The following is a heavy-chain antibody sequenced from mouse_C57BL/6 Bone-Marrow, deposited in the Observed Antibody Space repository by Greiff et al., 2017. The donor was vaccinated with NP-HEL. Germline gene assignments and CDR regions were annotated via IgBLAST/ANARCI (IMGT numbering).Heavy chain of an antibody. CDR2: INPNNGGT. CDR1: GYTFTDYN. V-gene: IGHV1-18*01. Sequence: DVKLVESGPELVKPGASVKIPCKASGYTFTDYNMDWVKQSHGKSLEWIGDINPNNGGTIYNQKFKGKATLTVDKSSSTAYMELRSLTSEDTAVYYCARGRYYDYYYAMDYWGQGTSVTVSS. CDR3: ARGRYYDYYYAMDY. D-gene: IGHD2-4*01. J-gene: IGHJ4*01.